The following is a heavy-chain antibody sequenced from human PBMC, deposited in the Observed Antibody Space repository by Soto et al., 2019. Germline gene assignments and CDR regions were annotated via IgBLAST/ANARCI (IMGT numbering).Heavy chain of an antibody. J-gene: IGHJ6*02. CDR2: IDPSDSYT. Sequence: GESLKISCKGSGYSFTSYWISWVRQMPGKGLEWMGRIDPSDSYTNYSPSFQGHVTISADKSISTAYLQWSSLKASDTAMYYCARQGITMVRGVNSDMDVWGQGTTVTVSS. V-gene: IGHV5-10-1*01. CDR3: ARQGITMVRGVNSDMDV. CDR1: GYSFTSYW. D-gene: IGHD3-10*01.